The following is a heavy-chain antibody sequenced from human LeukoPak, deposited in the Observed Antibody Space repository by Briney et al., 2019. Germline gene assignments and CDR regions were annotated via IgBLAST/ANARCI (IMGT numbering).Heavy chain of an antibody. V-gene: IGHV3-11*05. CDR2: ISSSSSYT. Sequence: PGGSLRLSCAASGFTFSDYYMSWVRQAPGKGLEWVSYISSSSSYTNYADSVKGRFTISRDNAKNSLYLQMNSLRAEDTAVYYCARAESGSFGYWGQGTLVTVSS. CDR1: GFTFSDYY. J-gene: IGHJ4*02. CDR3: ARAESGSFGY. D-gene: IGHD1-26*01.